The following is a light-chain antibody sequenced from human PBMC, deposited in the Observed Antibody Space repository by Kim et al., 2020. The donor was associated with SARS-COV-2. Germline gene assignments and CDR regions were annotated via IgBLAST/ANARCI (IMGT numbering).Light chain of an antibody. Sequence: QSALTQPASVSGSPGQSITISCTGTSSDVGGYKYVSWYQQHPGNAPKLMIYDVSNRPSGVSNRFSGSKSGNTASLTISGLQAEDEADYYCSSYTSSTTRVFGGGTQLTVL. CDR2: DVS. CDR3: SSYTSSTTRV. CDR1: SSDVGGYKY. J-gene: IGLJ3*02. V-gene: IGLV2-14*03.